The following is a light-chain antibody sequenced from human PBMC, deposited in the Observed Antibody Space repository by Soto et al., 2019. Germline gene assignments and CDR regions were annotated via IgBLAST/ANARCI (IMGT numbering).Light chain of an antibody. CDR3: QHYDNLPPFT. V-gene: IGKV1-33*01. CDR2: GAS. J-gene: IGKJ3*01. Sequence: DIQMTQSPSSLSASVGARVSITCQASQDIRTSLSWFQQKPGRAPKLLIYGASYLESGVPSTFRGHASGTDFTFTISSLQPEDIATYYSQHYDNLPPFTFGPGTKVDIK. CDR1: QDIRTS.